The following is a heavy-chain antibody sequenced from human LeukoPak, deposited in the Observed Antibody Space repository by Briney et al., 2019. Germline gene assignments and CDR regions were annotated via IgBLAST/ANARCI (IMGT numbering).Heavy chain of an antibody. CDR1: GFTFSSYS. CDR2: ISSSSSYI. V-gene: IGHV3-21*01. Sequence: GGSLRLSCAASGFTFSSYSMNWVRQAPGKGLEWVSSISSSSSYIYYADSVKGRFTISRDNAKSSLYLQMNSLRAEDTAVYYCARGYYDSSGYYPLWGQGTLVTVSS. CDR3: ARGYYDSSGYYPL. J-gene: IGHJ4*02. D-gene: IGHD3-22*01.